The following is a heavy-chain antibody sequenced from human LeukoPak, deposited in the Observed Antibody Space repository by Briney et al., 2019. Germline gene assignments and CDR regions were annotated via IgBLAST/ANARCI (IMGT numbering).Heavy chain of an antibody. CDR3: ARDLNILTGYYVRTYYFDY. CDR2: INHSGST. J-gene: IGHJ4*02. D-gene: IGHD3-9*01. Sequence: PWETLSLTCTVSGGSISGSAYHWGWIRQPPGKGLEWIGEINHSGSTNYNPSLKGRVTISVDTSKNQFSLKLSSVTAADTAVYYCARDLNILTGYYVRTYYFDYWGQGTLVTVSS. CDR1: GGSISGSAYH. V-gene: IGHV4-39*07.